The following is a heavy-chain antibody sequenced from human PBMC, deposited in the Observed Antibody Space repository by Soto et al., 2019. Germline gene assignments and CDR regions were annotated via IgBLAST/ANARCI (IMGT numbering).Heavy chain of an antibody. D-gene: IGHD5-12*01. J-gene: IGHJ4*02. CDR2: ISGSGGST. CDR1: GFTFSSYA. CDR3: AKDLVDGDGYNDY. Sequence: LSLTCAASGFTFSSYAMSWVRQAPGEGLEWVSAISGSGGSTYYADSVKGRFTISRDNSKNTLYLQMNSLRAEDTAVYYCAKDLVDGDGYNDYWGQGTLVTVSS. V-gene: IGHV3-23*01.